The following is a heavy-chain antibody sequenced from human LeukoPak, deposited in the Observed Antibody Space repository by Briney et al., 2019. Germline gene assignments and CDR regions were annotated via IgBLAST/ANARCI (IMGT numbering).Heavy chain of an antibody. CDR3: TRVRLWFGELSSFDY. CDR2: IRSKAYGGTT. J-gene: IGHJ4*02. D-gene: IGHD3-10*01. Sequence: GGSLRLSCTASGFTFGDYAMSCVRQAPGKGLEWVGFIRSKAYGGTTEYAASVKGRFTISRDDSKSIAYLQMNSLKTEDTAVYYCTRVRLWFGELSSFDYWGQGTLVTVSS. V-gene: IGHV3-49*04. CDR1: GFTFGDYA.